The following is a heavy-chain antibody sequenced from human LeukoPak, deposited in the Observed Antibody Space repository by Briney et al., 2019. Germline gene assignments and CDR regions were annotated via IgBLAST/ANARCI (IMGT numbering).Heavy chain of an antibody. V-gene: IGHV4-39*01. CDR1: GGSISSSSYY. CDR2: IHYSGST. D-gene: IGHD2-2*01. CDR3: ARRNVVVPAAMARAFDI. J-gene: IGHJ3*02. Sequence: PSETLSLTCTVSGGSISSSSYYWGWIRQPPGKGLEWIGNIHYSGSTYYNPSLKSRVTISVDTSKNQFSLKLSSVTAADTAVYYCARRNVVVPAAMARAFDIWGQGTMVTVSS.